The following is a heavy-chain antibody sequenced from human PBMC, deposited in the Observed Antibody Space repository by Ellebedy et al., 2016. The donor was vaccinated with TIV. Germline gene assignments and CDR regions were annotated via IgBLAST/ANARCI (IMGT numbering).Heavy chain of an antibody. J-gene: IGHJ5*02. CDR2: IYSGGTT. D-gene: IGHD2-15*01. CDR3: SRGVGAATIGNYFDP. V-gene: IGHV4-59*08. Sequence: MPSETLSLTCTVSSGSISSYYWSWIRQPPGKGLEWIGYIYSGGTTNYNPSLKSRVAISLDTSKNHFSRKLGSVTAADPAVYPWSRGVGAATIGNYFDPWGQGTLVTVSS. CDR1: SGSISSYY.